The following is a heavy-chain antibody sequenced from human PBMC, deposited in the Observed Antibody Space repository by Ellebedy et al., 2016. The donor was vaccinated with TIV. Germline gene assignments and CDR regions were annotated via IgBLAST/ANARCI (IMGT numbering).Heavy chain of an antibody. CDR3: AARREVGENDFDY. D-gene: IGHD5-24*01. CDR2: LIPIFGTA. CDR1: GGTFSSYA. V-gene: IGHV1-69*13. Sequence: AASVKVSCKASGGTFSSYAISWVRQAPGQGLEWMGGLIPIFGTANYAQKFQGRVTITADESTSTAYMELSSQRFEDTSVYYCAARREVGENDFDYWGQGTLVTVSS. J-gene: IGHJ4*02.